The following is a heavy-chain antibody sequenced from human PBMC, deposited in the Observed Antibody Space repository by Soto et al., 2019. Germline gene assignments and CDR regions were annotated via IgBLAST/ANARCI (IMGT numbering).Heavy chain of an antibody. V-gene: IGHV5-51*01. J-gene: IGHJ4*02. Sequence: GGSLKISCNGSGYNFAGYWIACVRQMPGKGLELMGIIYPSDSDTRYRPSFQGQVTISADKSISSAYLQWSSLRASDTAMYYCARGGVSTRTFDYWGQGTPVTVSS. CDR2: IYPSDSDT. CDR3: ARGGVSTRTFDY. CDR1: GYNFAGYW. D-gene: IGHD3-3*01.